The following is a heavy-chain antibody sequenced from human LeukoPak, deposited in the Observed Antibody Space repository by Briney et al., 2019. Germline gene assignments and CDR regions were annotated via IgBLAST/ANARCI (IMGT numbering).Heavy chain of an antibody. Sequence: SETLSLTCAVYVGSFSGYYWSWIRQPPGKGLEWIWEINHSGSTNYNPSLKSRVTISVDTSKNQFSLKLSSVTAADMAVYYCARGRRVVRGLLYWHFDLWGRGTLVTVSS. J-gene: IGHJ2*01. D-gene: IGHD3-10*01. CDR2: INHSGST. V-gene: IGHV4-34*01. CDR3: ARGRRVVRGLLYWHFDL. CDR1: VGSFSGYY.